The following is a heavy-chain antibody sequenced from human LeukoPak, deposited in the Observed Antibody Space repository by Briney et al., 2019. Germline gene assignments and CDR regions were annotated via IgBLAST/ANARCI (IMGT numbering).Heavy chain of an antibody. D-gene: IGHD6-6*01. Sequence: SVKVSCKASGGTFSSYAISWVRQAPGQGLEWMGGIIPIFGTANYAQKFQGRVTITTDESTSTAYMELSSLRSEDTAVYYCARGRSSSGLPLDYWGQGTLVTVSS. V-gene: IGHV1-69*05. CDR1: GGTFSSYA. CDR2: IIPIFGTA. J-gene: IGHJ4*02. CDR3: ARGRSSSGLPLDY.